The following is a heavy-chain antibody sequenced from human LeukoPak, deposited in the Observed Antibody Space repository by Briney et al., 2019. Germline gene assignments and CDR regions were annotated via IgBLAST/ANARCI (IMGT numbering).Heavy chain of an antibody. J-gene: IGHJ6*02. D-gene: IGHD2-15*01. Sequence: GGSLRLSCAASGFTLSRYWMSWVRQAPGKGLEWVANMKKDGSEKYYMDSVKGRFTISRDSAKNSLYLQMNSLRAEDMAVYYCAREQVESGGMDVWGQGTTVTVS. CDR3: AREQVESGGMDV. CDR1: GFTLSRYW. V-gene: IGHV3-7*04. CDR2: MKKDGSEK.